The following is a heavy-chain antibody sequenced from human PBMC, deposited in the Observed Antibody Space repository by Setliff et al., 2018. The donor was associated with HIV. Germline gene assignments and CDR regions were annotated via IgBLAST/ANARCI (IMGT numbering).Heavy chain of an antibody. V-gene: IGHV3-33*06. CDR1: GFTFSRYG. CDR2: IWYDGNNK. D-gene: IGHD6-13*01. CDR3: AKDGLTSSWYGGSSGYYYYYYMDV. J-gene: IGHJ6*03. Sequence: PGGSLRLSCAASGFTFSRYGMHWVRQTPGKGLEWVATIWYDGNNKQYADSVKGRFTISRDNSKNTLYLQMNSLRAEDTAVYYCAKDGLTSSWYGGSSGYYYYYYMDVWGKGTTVTVSS.